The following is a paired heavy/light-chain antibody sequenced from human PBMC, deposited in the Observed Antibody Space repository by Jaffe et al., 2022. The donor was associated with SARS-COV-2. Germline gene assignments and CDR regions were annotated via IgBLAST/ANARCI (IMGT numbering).Heavy chain of an antibody. V-gene: IGHV1-18*01. J-gene: IGHJ6*02. Sequence: QVQLVQSGGEVKKPGASVKVSCQASGYSFMAHGISWVRQAPGQGLEWMGWTNGDNGKTNYAQKFQGRVTMTADTSTNTAYMEIRSLRFDDTAVYYCARDPEPITISGVVYYYAMDVWGQGTTVTVSS. CDR2: TNGDNGKT. CDR3: ARDPEPITISGVVYYYAMDV. D-gene: IGHD3-3*01. CDR1: GYSFMAHG.
Light chain of an antibody. V-gene: IGLV1-44*01. J-gene: IGLJ2*01. Sequence: QSVLTQPPSASGAPGQRVTISCSGGSSNIGSKTVNWYQQLPGAAPKLLIYVDDQRPSGVPDRFSGSKSGTSASLAISGLQSEDEADYYCATWDVSLNAPLFGGGTKVTVL. CDR1: SSNIGSKT. CDR3: ATWDVSLNAPL. CDR2: VDD.